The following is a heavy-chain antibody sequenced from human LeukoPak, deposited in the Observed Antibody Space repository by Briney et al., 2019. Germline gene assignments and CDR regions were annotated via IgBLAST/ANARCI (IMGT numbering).Heavy chain of an antibody. J-gene: IGHJ4*02. Sequence: PGGSLRLSCAASGFTFSSYAMHWVRQAPGKGLEWVAVISYDGSNKYYADSVKGRFTISRDNSKNTLYPQMNSLRAEDTAVYYCARSLWFGELLFWGQGTLVTVSS. V-gene: IGHV3-30-3*01. CDR1: GFTFSSYA. CDR3: ARSLWFGELLF. D-gene: IGHD3-10*01. CDR2: ISYDGSNK.